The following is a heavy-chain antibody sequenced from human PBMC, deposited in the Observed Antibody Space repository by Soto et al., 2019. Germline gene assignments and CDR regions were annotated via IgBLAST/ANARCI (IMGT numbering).Heavy chain of an antibody. CDR1: GYTFTSYA. Sequence: GASGKVCCKASGYTFTSYAMHWVRQAPGQRLEWMGWINAGNGNTKYSQKFQGRVTITRDTSASTAYMELSSLRSEDTAVYYCAKVVAATHYYYGMDVWGQGTTVTVSS. V-gene: IGHV1-3*01. CDR3: AKVVAATHYYYGMDV. J-gene: IGHJ6*02. D-gene: IGHD2-15*01. CDR2: INAGNGNT.